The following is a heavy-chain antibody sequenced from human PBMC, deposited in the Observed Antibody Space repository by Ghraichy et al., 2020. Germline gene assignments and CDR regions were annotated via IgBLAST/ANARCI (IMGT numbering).Heavy chain of an antibody. CDR2: ITSSSRTK. D-gene: IGHD4-23*01. J-gene: IGHJ6*02. Sequence: GGSLRLSCVASGFTLSSYSFNWVRQAPGKGLEWVSYITSSSRTKSYADSVKGRFTISRDNAKNSLYLQMNSLRDEDTAVYYCARGSKVVRFYYYDALDVWGQGTTVTGSS. V-gene: IGHV3-48*02. CDR3: ARGSKVVRFYYYDALDV. CDR1: GFTLSSYS.